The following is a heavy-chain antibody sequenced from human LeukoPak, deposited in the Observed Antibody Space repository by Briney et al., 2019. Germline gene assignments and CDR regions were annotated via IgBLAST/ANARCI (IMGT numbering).Heavy chain of an antibody. J-gene: IGHJ5*02. Sequence: SETLSLTCTVSAGSISSSSYYWGWIRQPPGKGLEWIGSIYYSGSTYYNPSLKSRVTMSVDTSKNQFSLKLSSVTAADTAAYYCARRRPYCSGGSCYDNWFDPWGQGTLVTVSS. CDR3: ARRRPYCSGGSCYDNWFDP. CDR2: IYYSGST. D-gene: IGHD2-15*01. CDR1: AGSISSSSYY. V-gene: IGHV4-39*01.